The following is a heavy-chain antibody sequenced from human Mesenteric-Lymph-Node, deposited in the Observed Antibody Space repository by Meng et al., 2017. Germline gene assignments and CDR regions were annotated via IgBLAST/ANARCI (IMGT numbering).Heavy chain of an antibody. CDR1: GYTFTSYA. CDR2: ISAYDGNT. D-gene: IGHD3-10*01. J-gene: IGHJ4*02. CDR3: ARMTYYGSGTYV. Sequence: QVQLVQSGSEVKKPGASVKVSCKASGYTFTSYAISWVRQSPGQGLEWMGWISAYDGNTNYARNFQGRVTMTTDTSTSTAYMELRSLISDDTAVYYCARMTYYGSGTYVWGQGMLVTVSS. V-gene: IGHV1-18*01.